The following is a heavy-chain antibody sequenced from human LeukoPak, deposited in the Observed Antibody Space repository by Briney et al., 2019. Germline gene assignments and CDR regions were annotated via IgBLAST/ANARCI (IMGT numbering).Heavy chain of an antibody. CDR2: ISSSSSYI. CDR1: GFTFSSYS. J-gene: IGHJ4*02. Sequence: GGSLRLSCAASGFTFSSYSMNWVRQAPGKGLEWVSSISSSSSYIYYADSVKGRFTISRDNSKNTLYLQMNSLRAEDTAVYYCARVEDIVATPIDYWGQGTLVTVFS. CDR3: ARVEDIVATPIDY. V-gene: IGHV3-21*03. D-gene: IGHD5-12*01.